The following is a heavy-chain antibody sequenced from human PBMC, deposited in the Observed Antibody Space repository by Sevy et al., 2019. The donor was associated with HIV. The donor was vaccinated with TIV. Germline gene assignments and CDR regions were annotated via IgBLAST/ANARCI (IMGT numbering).Heavy chain of an antibody. J-gene: IGHJ4*02. CDR2: IYSGVNT. D-gene: IGHD2-8*01. CDR1: GFTVSSNY. V-gene: IGHV3-53*01. CDR3: ARASLKSNGPDY. Sequence: GGSLRLSCAASGFTVSSNYMSWVRQAPGKGLEWVSAIYSGVNTYYADSVKGRFTISRDNSKNTLYLQMNSLRVEDTAMYYCARASLKSNGPDYWGQGTLVTVSS.